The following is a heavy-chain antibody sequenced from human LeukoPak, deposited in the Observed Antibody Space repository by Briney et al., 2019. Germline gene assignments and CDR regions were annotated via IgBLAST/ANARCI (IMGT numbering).Heavy chain of an antibody. CDR1: GFTFDDYA. Sequence: GRSLRLSCAASGFTFDDYAMHWVRQAPGKGLEWVSGISWNSGSIGYADSVKGRFTISRDNAKNSLCLQMNSLRAEDTALYYCAKDRSYSSSRDPFDYWGQGTLVTVSS. CDR3: AKDRSYSSSRDPFDY. CDR2: ISWNSGSI. D-gene: IGHD6-13*01. V-gene: IGHV3-9*01. J-gene: IGHJ4*02.